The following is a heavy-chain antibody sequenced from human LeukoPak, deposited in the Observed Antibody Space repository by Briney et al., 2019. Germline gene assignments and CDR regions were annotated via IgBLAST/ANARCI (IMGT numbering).Heavy chain of an antibody. CDR2: ISSQENYV. D-gene: IGHD6-19*01. Sequence: GGSLRVSCAASGFTFSKYTMNWVRQAPGKGLEWVASISSQENYVYYADSMKGRFTISRDNANNSLNLQLDSLRAEDTAVYYCARATLTVSGTALFYLDFWGQGTLVTVSP. CDR3: ARATLTVSGTALFYLDF. CDR1: GFTFSKYT. J-gene: IGHJ4*02. V-gene: IGHV3-21*01.